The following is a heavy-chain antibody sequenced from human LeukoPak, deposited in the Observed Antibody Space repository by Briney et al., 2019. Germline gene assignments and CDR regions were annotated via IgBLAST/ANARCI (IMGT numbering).Heavy chain of an antibody. V-gene: IGHV3-30-3*01. Sequence: PGGSLRLSCAPSGFSVGDKYMAWVRQAPGKGLEWVAVISYDGSNKYYADSVKGRFTISRDNSKNTLYLQMNSLRAEDTAVYYCARVRSSSSWFGYYYYGTDVWGQGTTVTVSS. J-gene: IGHJ6*02. CDR2: ISYDGSNK. D-gene: IGHD6-6*01. CDR1: GFSVGDKY. CDR3: ARVRSSSSWFGYYYYGTDV.